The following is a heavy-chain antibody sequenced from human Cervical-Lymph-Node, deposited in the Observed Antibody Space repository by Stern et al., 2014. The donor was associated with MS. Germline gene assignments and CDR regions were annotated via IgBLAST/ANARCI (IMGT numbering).Heavy chain of an antibody. CDR1: GVSISDYF. CDR2: TYYSGGA. D-gene: IGHD2/OR15-2a*01. J-gene: IGHJ4*02. CDR3: ARDLSD. V-gene: IGHV4-59*01. Sequence: QVQLQESSPGLVKPSETLSLTCTVSGVSISDYFWNWIRQPPGKGLEWIGSTYYSGGANYHPSLKSRVTISLDTSKNQFSLKLHSVTAADTAVYYCARDLSDWGRGTLVTVSS.